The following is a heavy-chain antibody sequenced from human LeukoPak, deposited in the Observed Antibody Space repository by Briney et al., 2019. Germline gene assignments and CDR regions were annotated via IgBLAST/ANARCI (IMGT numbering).Heavy chain of an antibody. CDR2: IKQDGSEK. V-gene: IGHV3-7*01. Sequence: GGSLRLSCAVSGFTFSRYWMNWVRQAPGKGLERVANIKQDGSEKYYVDSVKGRFTISRDNAKNSLYLQMNSLRAEDTAVYYCVRAARPWDYWGQGTLVTVSS. CDR3: VRAARPWDY. D-gene: IGHD6-6*01. J-gene: IGHJ4*02. CDR1: GFTFSRYW.